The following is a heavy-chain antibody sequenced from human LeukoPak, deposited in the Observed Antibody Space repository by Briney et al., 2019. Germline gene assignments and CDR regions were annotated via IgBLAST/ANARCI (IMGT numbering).Heavy chain of an antibody. J-gene: IGHJ4*02. CDR1: GYSVSSGYY. V-gene: IGHV4-38-2*02. Sequence: SETLSLTCTVSGYSVSSGYYWGWIRQPPGKGLEWIGSIYHSGSTYYNPSLMSRLTISVDTSKDQFSLKLSSVTAADTAVYYCARIASIVGATIDYWGQGTLVTVSS. D-gene: IGHD1-26*01. CDR2: IYHSGST. CDR3: ARIASIVGATIDY.